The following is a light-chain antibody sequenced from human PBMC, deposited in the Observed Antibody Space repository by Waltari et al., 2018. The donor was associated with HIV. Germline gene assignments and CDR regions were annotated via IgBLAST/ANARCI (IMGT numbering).Light chain of an antibody. CDR3: AAWDDSLNGFYV. V-gene: IGLV1-47*01. Sequence: QSVLTQPPSASATPGQRVTISCSGSSSNIGQNYVFWYQQLPGTAPKLLIFRDNERPSGVPDRFSGSRSGTAASLVISGLRSEDEAEYYCAAWDDSLNGFYVFGSGTRVTVL. J-gene: IGLJ1*01. CDR2: RDN. CDR1: SSNIGQNY.